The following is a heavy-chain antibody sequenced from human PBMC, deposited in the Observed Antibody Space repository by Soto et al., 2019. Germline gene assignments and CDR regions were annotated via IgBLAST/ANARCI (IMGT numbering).Heavy chain of an antibody. V-gene: IGHV3-33*01. D-gene: IGHD6-6*01. Sequence: WGSLRLSCAASGFTFSSYGMHWVRQAPGKGLEWVAVIWYDGSNKYYADSVKGRFTISRDNSKNTLYLQMNSLRAEDTAVYYCCGSSSSSNYYYYYGMDVWGQGTTVTVS. CDR2: IWYDGSNK. CDR1: GFTFSSYG. J-gene: IGHJ6*02. CDR3: CGSSSSSNYYYYYGMDV.